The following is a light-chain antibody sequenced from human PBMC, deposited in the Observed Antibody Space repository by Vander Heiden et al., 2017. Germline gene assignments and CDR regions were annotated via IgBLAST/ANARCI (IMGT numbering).Light chain of an antibody. Sequence: IFTPSPPTLPFSSPAGTPLSSRASQSVSSSYFGWYQQKPGPAPSLLIYGASSSATGIPDRFSGSGSGTVFTLIISRLAPEDFAVYYRQHYGSSPWTFGQGTKVEIK. CDR2: GAS. CDR1: QSVSSSY. J-gene: IGKJ1*01. V-gene: IGKV3-20*01. CDR3: QHYGSSPWT.